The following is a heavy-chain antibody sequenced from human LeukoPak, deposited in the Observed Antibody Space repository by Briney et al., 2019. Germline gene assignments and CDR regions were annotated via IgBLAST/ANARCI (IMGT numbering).Heavy chain of an antibody. CDR1: GGSMSPYY. D-gene: IGHD6-19*01. V-gene: IGHV4-59*01. CDR2: VFYSGTT. Sequence: SETLSLTCSVSGGSMSPYYWSWIRQPPGKGLEWIGNVFYSGTTKYNSSLESRVTISLDTSKSQFSLNLSSMATADTAIYYCARDQRMAGSPDAFDIWGQGTLVTVSS. CDR3: ARDQRMAGSPDAFDI. J-gene: IGHJ3*02.